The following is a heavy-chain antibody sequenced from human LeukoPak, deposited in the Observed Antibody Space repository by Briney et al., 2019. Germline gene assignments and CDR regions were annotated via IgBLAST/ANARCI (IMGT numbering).Heavy chain of an antibody. CDR2: IYYSGST. CDR3: AKGHGSPTFYIGLFDS. CDR1: GDSISSYY. D-gene: IGHD3-10*01. V-gene: IGHV4-59*01. Sequence: SETLSLTCTVSGDSISSYYWSWIRQPPGKGLEWIGYIYYSGSTDYNPSLKGRVTISVDTSKNQFSLNLRSVTAADTAVYYCAKGHGSPTFYIGLFDSWGQGIPVTVSS. J-gene: IGHJ4*02.